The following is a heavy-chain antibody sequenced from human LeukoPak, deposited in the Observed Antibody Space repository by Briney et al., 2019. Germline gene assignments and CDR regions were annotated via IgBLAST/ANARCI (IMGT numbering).Heavy chain of an antibody. CDR3: ARGKSGSYGTKGY. Sequence: GGSLRLSCVASGFTFSSYWMSRVRQAPGKGLECVADIKQDGSEKYYVDSVKGRFTISRDNAKNSLYLQMNSLRVEDTAVYYCARGKSGSYGTKGYWGQGTLVTVSS. CDR1: GFTFSSYW. V-gene: IGHV3-7*01. J-gene: IGHJ4*02. D-gene: IGHD1-26*01. CDR2: IKQDGSEK.